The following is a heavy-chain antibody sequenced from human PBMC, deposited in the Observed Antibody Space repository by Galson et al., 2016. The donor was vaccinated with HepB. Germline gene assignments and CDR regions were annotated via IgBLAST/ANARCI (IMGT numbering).Heavy chain of an antibody. Sequence: SLRLSCAASGFPFSSYGIFWVRQPPGKGLEWVGVISYDGSTKHYADSVKGRFTISRDDSKNTVYLQMNALRPEDTAVYYCAKGTVTSQGLEYWGQGTLVTVSS. D-gene: IGHD4-17*01. CDR3: AKGTVTSQGLEY. CDR2: ISYDGSTK. J-gene: IGHJ4*02. CDR1: GFPFSSYG. V-gene: IGHV3-30*18.